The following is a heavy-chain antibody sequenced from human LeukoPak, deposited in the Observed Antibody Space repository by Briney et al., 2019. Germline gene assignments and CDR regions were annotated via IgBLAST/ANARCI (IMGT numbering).Heavy chain of an antibody. D-gene: IGHD2-15*01. Sequence: PGRSLRLSCAASGFTFDDYAMHWVRQAPGKGLEWVSGISWNSGSIGYADSVKGRFTISRDNAKNSLYLQMNSLRAEDTALYYCARRGGGIRPEDYWGQGTLVTVSS. CDR3: ARRGGGIRPEDY. CDR1: GFTFDDYA. CDR2: ISWNSGSI. J-gene: IGHJ4*02. V-gene: IGHV3-9*01.